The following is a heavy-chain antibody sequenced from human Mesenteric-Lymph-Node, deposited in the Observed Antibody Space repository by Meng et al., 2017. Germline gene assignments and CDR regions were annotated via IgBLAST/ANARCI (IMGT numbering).Heavy chain of an antibody. CDR1: GGSISSYY. V-gene: IGHV4-4*07. Sequence: SETLSLTCTVSGGSISSYYWSWIRPPAGKGMESIGPIYTSWSTNYNPYLKSRVTISVDTSKNQFSLKLSSVTAADTAVYYCARRRARVEAGSSWFDPRGEGTLVTVSS. D-gene: IGHD6-19*01. CDR3: ARRRARVEAGSSWFDP. CDR2: IYTSWST. J-gene: IGHJ5*02.